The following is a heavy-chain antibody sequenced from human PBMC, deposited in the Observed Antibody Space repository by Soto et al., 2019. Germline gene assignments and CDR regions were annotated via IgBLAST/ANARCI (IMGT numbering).Heavy chain of an antibody. V-gene: IGHV4-34*01. CDR2: INHSGST. J-gene: IGHJ4*02. D-gene: IGHD6-13*01. CDR1: GGSFSGYY. Sequence: SETLSLTCAVYGGSFSGYYGSWIRQPPGKGLEWIGEINHSGSTNYNPSLKSRVTISVDTSKNQFSLKLSSVTAADTAVYYCARARTIIAAAPWRYWGQGTLVTVSS. CDR3: ARARTIIAAAPWRY.